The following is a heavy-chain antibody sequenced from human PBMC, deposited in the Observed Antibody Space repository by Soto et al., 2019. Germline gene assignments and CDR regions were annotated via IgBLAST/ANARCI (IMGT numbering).Heavy chain of an antibody. CDR1: GYTFTRYN. CDR3: ARDEDL. V-gene: IGHV1-3*04. Sequence: QVQLVQSGAEVKEPGASVKVSCEAFGYTFTRYNMHWVRQAPGQGLEWMGWINTANGNTIYSQKFQGRLTITRDTSASTAYMDLSSLRSEDTATYYCARDEDLWGQGVLVTVSS. J-gene: IGHJ5*02. CDR2: INTANGNT.